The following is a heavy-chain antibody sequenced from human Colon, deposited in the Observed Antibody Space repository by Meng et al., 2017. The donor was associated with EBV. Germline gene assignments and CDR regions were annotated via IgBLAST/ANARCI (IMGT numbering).Heavy chain of an antibody. D-gene: IGHD1-26*01. J-gene: IGHJ4*02. CDR1: GVSISSNIR. Sequence: VQVPESGPGLVKPSGTLSLTCGVSGVSISSNIRWTWVRQSPGKGLEWIGDIDDSGSTNYNPSLNSRISISLDKSKNHFSLKVNSVTAADTAVYYCARGKQDAWELLAYWGQGALVTVSS. CDR2: IDDSGST. CDR3: ARGKQDAWELLAY. V-gene: IGHV4-4*02.